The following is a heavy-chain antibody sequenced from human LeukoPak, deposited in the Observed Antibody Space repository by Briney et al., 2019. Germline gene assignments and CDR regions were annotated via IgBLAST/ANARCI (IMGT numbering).Heavy chain of an antibody. V-gene: IGHV3-23*01. Sequence: GGSLRLSCAASGFTFSSYGMSWVRQAPGKGLEWVSAISGTGGTTYYADSVKGRFTISRDNSKNTLYLQMNSLRAEDTAVYYCAKDIGLWFGEPYYYYMDVWGKGTTVTISS. CDR3: AKDIGLWFGEPYYYYMDV. J-gene: IGHJ6*03. CDR2: ISGTGGTT. D-gene: IGHD3-10*01. CDR1: GFTFSSYG.